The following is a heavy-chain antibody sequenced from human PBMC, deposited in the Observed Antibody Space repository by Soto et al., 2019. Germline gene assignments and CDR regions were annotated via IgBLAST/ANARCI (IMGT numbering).Heavy chain of an antibody. V-gene: IGHV3-30*03. CDR3: ASSRYGIGAGMDV. J-gene: IGHJ6*02. CDR1: GFTFSESG. Sequence: QVQLVESGGGVVQPGRCLRLSCEASGFTFSESGMHWVRQAPGKGLEWVTLISYDGSQKYYIDSVKGRFTISRDNSKNKLYLQMNSLRVEDTAVYYCASSRYGIGAGMDVWGQGTTVTVSS. D-gene: IGHD3-16*01. CDR2: ISYDGSQK.